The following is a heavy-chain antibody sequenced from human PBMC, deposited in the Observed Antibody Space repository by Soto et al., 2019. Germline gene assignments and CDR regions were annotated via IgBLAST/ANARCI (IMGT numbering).Heavy chain of an antibody. V-gene: IGHV3-30*18. CDR2: ISYDGSNK. CDR3: AKDGANDGMDV. D-gene: IGHD4-17*01. CDR1: GFTFSSYG. Sequence: PGGSLRLSCAASGFTFSSYGMHWARQAPGKGLEWVAVISYDGSNKYYADSVKGRFTISRDNSKNTLYLQMNSLRAEDTAVYYCAKDGANDGMDVWGQGTTVTVSS. J-gene: IGHJ6*02.